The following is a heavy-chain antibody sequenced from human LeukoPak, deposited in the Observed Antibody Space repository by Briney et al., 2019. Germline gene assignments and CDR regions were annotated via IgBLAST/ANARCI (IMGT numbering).Heavy chain of an antibody. Sequence: SETLSFTCTVSGGSISSSSYYWGWIRQPPGKGLEWIGSIYYSGSTYYNPSLKSRVTISVDTSKNQFSLKLSSVTAADTAVYYCARVLLWFGELLYFDYWGQGTLVTVSS. CDR3: ARVLLWFGELLYFDY. CDR1: GGSISSSSYY. D-gene: IGHD3-10*01. J-gene: IGHJ4*02. V-gene: IGHV4-39*01. CDR2: IYYSGST.